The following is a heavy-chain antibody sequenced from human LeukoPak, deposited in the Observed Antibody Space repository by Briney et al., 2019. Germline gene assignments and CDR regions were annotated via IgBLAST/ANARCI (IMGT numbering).Heavy chain of an antibody. D-gene: IGHD3-22*01. CDR1: GGSISSGDYY. CDR2: IYYSGST. V-gene: IGHV4-30-4*01. CDR3: ARYYYDSSGYYSPTWFDP. Sequence: SETLSLTCTVSGGSISSGDYYWSWIRQPPGKGLEWIGYIYYSGSTYYNPSLKSRVTISVDTSKNQFSLKLSSVTAADTAVYYCARYYYDSSGYYSPTWFDPWGQGTLVTVSS. J-gene: IGHJ5*02.